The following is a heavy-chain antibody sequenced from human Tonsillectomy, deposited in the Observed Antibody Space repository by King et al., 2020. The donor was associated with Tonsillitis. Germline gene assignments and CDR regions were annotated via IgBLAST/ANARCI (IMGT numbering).Heavy chain of an antibody. CDR2: IGATGDT. Sequence: QLVQSGGGLVQPGGSLRLSCASSGFTFSSYDIHWVRQATGKSLEWVLAIGATGDTYYPGSVKGRFTISRENAKNSLYLQMNSLRAGDTAVYYCARGGDGYNSGAFDIWGQGTMVTVSS. CDR1: GFTFSSYD. V-gene: IGHV3-13*04. J-gene: IGHJ3*02. CDR3: ARGGDGYNSGAFDI. D-gene: IGHD5-24*01.